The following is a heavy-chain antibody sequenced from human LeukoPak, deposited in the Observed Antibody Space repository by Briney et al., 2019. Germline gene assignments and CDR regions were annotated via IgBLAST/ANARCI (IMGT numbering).Heavy chain of an antibody. CDR2: IYSGGST. Sequence: PGRSLRLSCAASGFTVSSNYMSWVRQAPGKGLEWVSVIYSGGSTYYADSVKGRFTISRDNSKNTLYLQMNSLRAEDTAVYYCARGLQDYYDSSDDAFDIWGQGTMVTVSS. D-gene: IGHD3-22*01. CDR3: ARGLQDYYDSSDDAFDI. CDR1: GFTVSSNY. V-gene: IGHV3-53*01. J-gene: IGHJ3*02.